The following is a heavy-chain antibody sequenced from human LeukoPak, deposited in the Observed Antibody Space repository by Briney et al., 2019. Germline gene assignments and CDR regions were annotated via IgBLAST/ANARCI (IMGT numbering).Heavy chain of an antibody. CDR1: GYTFTSYG. CDR3: AITYSSRFVSWYGTPGDY. CDR2: ISAYNGNT. Sequence: ASVKVSCKASGYTFTSYGISWVRQAPGQGLEWMGWISAYNGNTNYAQKLQGRVTMTTDTSTSTAYMELRSLRSDDTAVYYCAITYSSRFVSWYGTPGDYWGQGTLVTVSS. J-gene: IGHJ4*02. D-gene: IGHD6-19*01. V-gene: IGHV1-18*01.